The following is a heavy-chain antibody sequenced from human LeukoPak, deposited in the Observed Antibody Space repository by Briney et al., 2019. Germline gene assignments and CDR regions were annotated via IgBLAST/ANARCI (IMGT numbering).Heavy chain of an antibody. CDR3: ARGGRIAALNWFDP. Sequence: SETLSLTCTVSGGSISSHYWSWIRQPPGKGLEWIGYIYYSGSTNYNPSLKSRVTISVDTSKNQFSLKLSSVTAADTAVYYCARGGRIAALNWFDPWGQGTPVTVSS. CDR2: IYYSGST. CDR1: GGSISSHY. D-gene: IGHD6-6*01. V-gene: IGHV4-59*11. J-gene: IGHJ5*02.